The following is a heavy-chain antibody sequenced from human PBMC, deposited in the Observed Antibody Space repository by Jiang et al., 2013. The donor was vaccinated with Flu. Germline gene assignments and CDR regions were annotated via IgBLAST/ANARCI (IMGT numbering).Heavy chain of an antibody. Sequence: SGGGVVQPGRSLRLSCAASGFTFSSNGMHWVRQAPGKGLEWVAVISFDGSNKQYADSVKGRFTISRDNSKNTLYLQMDSLRVEDTAVYYCAKDGRPKHYGDHVPFDSWGQGILVTVSS. D-gene: IGHD4-17*01. V-gene: IGHV3-30*18. CDR2: ISFDGSNK. CDR1: GFTFSSNG. CDR3: AKDGRPKHYGDHVPFDS. J-gene: IGHJ4*02.